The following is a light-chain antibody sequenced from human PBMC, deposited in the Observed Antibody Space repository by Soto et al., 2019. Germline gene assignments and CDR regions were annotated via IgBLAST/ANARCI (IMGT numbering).Light chain of an antibody. J-gene: IGLJ2*01. Sequence: QSVLTQPPSVSGAPRQRVTISCSGSRSNIGDNAVNWYQQFPGKAPTLLIYYDDLVPSGVSYRFSGSNSGTSASLPISGLQSEDEDDYYCATWDDSLNGVVFGGGTKVTVL. CDR2: YDD. CDR1: RSNIGDNA. V-gene: IGLV1-36*01. CDR3: ATWDDSLNGVV.